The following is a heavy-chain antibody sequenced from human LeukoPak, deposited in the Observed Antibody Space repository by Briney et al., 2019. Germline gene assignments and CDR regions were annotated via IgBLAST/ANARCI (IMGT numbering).Heavy chain of an antibody. J-gene: IGHJ4*02. D-gene: IGHD1-26*01. V-gene: IGHV4-39*01. Sequence: PSETLSLTCTVSGGSISSSSYYWGWIRQPPGKGLEWIGSIYYSGSTYYNPSLKSRVTISVDTSKNQFSLQLSSVTAADTAVYYCARLPPSYYRSLYFDYWGQGTLVTVSS. CDR2: IYYSGST. CDR1: GGSISSSSYY. CDR3: ARLPPSYYRSLYFDY.